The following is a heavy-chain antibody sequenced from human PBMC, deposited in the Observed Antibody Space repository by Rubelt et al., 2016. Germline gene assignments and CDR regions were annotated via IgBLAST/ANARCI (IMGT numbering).Heavy chain of an antibody. J-gene: IGHJ4*02. D-gene: IGHD3-3*01. CDR1: GGSFSGYY. CDR2: INHSGST. V-gene: IGHV4-34*01. CDR3: ARGWRYYDFWSGYRY. Sequence: QVQLQQWGAGLLKPSETLSLTCAVYGGSFSGYYWSWIRQPPGKGLEWIGEINHSGSTPYNPSLRILVTISEDTSKNPFSLKLGAVTAADTAVYYCARGWRYYDFWSGYRYWGQGTLVTVSS.